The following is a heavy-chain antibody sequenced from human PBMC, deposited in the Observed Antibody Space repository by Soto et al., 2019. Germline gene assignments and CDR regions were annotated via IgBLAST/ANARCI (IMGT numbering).Heavy chain of an antibody. Sequence: QVQLVESGGGVVQPGRSLRLSCAASGFTFSSYGMHLVRQAPGKGLEWVAVIWYDGSNKYYADSVKGRFTISRDNSKNTRYLQMHSLRAEDTAVYYCAREADFGAFAIWGQGTMVTVSS. V-gene: IGHV3-33*01. D-gene: IGHD3-10*01. CDR3: AREADFGAFAI. CDR2: IWYDGSNK. J-gene: IGHJ3*02. CDR1: GFTFSSYG.